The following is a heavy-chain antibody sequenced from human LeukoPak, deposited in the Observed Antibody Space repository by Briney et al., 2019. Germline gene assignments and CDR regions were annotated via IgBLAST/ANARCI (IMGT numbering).Heavy chain of an antibody. CDR3: ARGRHYYDSSDYYYEGDAFDI. D-gene: IGHD3-22*01. Sequence: ASVKVSCKASGYTFNGHYMHWVRQAPGQGLEWMGWINPNSGGTNYAQKFQGRVTMTRDMSTSTVYMELSSLRSEDTAVYYCARGRHYYDSSDYYYEGDAFDIWGQGTMITVSS. J-gene: IGHJ3*02. CDR2: INPNSGGT. CDR1: GYTFNGHY. V-gene: IGHV1-2*02.